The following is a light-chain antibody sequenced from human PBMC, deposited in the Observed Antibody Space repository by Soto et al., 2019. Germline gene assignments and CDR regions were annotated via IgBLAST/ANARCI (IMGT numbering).Light chain of an antibody. CDR1: SSDVGTYNY. CDR3: SSYTTSSTLV. CDR2: EVN. Sequence: QSALTQPASVSGSPGQPITISCTGTSSDVGTYNYVSWYQQHPGKAPKLMIYEVNNRPSGVSNRFSGAKSGNTASLTISGLQAEDEADYYCSSYTTSSTLVFGGGTQLTVL. J-gene: IGLJ2*01. V-gene: IGLV2-14*01.